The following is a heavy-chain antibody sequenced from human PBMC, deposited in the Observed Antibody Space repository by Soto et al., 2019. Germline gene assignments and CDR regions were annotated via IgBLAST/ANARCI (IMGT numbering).Heavy chain of an antibody. J-gene: IGHJ4*02. CDR3: ANATNDWTYHFDY. Sequence: EVQLLESGGDLVQPGGSLRLSCAASGFTFDSFAMTWVRQAPGKGLEWVSALSGVGDATNYADSVKGRFTISRDNSKNTLYLHINSLSPEDTAVYYCANATNDWTYHFDYWGQGTPVTVSS. D-gene: IGHD3-9*01. CDR1: GFTFDSFA. CDR2: LSGVGDAT. V-gene: IGHV3-23*01.